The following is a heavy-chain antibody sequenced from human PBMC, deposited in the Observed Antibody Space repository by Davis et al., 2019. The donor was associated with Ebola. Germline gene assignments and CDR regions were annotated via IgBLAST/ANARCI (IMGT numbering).Heavy chain of an antibody. Sequence: GESLKISCAASGFTFSSYAMSWVRQAPGKGLEWVSAISGSGGSTYYADSVRGRFTISRDNANNSLYLQMNSLRAEDTAVYYCAREWAPLYWYFDLWGRGTLVTVSS. CDR1: GFTFSSYA. CDR3: AREWAPLYWYFDL. D-gene: IGHD1-26*01. V-gene: IGHV3-23*01. CDR2: ISGSGGST. J-gene: IGHJ2*01.